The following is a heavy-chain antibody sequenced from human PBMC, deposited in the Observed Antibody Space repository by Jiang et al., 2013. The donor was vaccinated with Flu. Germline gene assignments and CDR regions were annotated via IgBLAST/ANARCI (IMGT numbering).Heavy chain of an antibody. Sequence: SGAEVKKPGSSVKVSCKASGGTFSSYTISWVRQAPGQGLEWMGRIIPILGIANYAQRFQGRVTIAADKSTSTAVMELTSLKFEDTAVYYCARVLPPFAMDVWGQGTTVTVSS. CDR2: IIPILGIA. CDR3: ARVLPPFAMDV. D-gene: IGHD2-21*02. J-gene: IGHJ6*02. V-gene: IGHV1-69*04. CDR1: GGTFSSYT.